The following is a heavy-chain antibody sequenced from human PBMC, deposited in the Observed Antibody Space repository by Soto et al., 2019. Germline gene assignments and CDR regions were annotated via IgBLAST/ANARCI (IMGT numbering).Heavy chain of an antibody. CDR2: INPITGGT. Sequence: ASVRVSCKASGYTFTSYYIHWVRQAPGQGLEWMGWINPITGGTNYAPKFQGRVTMTRDTSITTAYMELSRLRSDDTAVYYCARNYYDSSDRDYLDYWGQGTPVTVSS. CDR1: GYTFTSYY. D-gene: IGHD3-22*01. CDR3: ARNYYDSSDRDYLDY. V-gene: IGHV1-2*02. J-gene: IGHJ4*02.